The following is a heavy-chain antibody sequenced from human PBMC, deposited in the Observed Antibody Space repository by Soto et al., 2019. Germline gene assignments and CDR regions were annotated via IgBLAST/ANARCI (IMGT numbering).Heavy chain of an antibody. J-gene: IGHJ6*02. D-gene: IGHD2-15*01. CDR1: GFTFSSYS. CDR2: ISSSSSYI. CDR3: ARGKVVAARELYYYYGMDV. Sequence: GGPLRLSCPASGFTFSSYSVNWVRQAPGKGLEWVSSISSSSSYIYYADSVKGRFTISRDNAKNSLYLQMNSLRAEDTAVYYCARGKVVAARELYYYYGMDVWGQGTTVTVSS. V-gene: IGHV3-21*01.